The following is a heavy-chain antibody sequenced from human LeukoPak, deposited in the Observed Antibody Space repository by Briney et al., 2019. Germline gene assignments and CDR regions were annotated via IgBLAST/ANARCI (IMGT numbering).Heavy chain of an antibody. J-gene: IGHJ6*02. Sequence: SVKVSCKASGYTFTSYAISWVRQAPGQGLEWMGRIIPILGIANYAQKFQGRVTITADKSTSTAYMELSSLRSEDTAVYYCARGYSGSWQGNYYYYYGMDVWGQGTTVTVSS. CDR3: ARGYSGSWQGNYYYYYGMDV. D-gene: IGHD6-13*01. V-gene: IGHV1-69*04. CDR2: IIPILGIA. CDR1: GYTFTSYA.